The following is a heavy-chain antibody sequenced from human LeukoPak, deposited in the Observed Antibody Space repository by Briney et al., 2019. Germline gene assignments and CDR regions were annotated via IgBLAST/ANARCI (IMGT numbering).Heavy chain of an antibody. V-gene: IGHV4-59*01. D-gene: IGHD3-22*01. CDR3: ARDPDGSGYSGFDS. CDR1: GGSISSYY. CDR2: IYYSGST. Sequence: SETLSLTCTVSGGSISSYYWSWIRQPPGKGLEWIGYIYYSGSTNYNPSLKSRVTMSVDTSKNQFSLKLSSVTTADTAVYYCARDPDGSGYSGFDSWGQGTLVTVSS. J-gene: IGHJ4*02.